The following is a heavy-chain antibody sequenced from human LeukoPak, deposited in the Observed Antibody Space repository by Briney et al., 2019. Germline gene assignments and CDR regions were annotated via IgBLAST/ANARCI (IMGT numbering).Heavy chain of an antibody. D-gene: IGHD7-27*01. V-gene: IGHV1-46*01. CDR1: EYTFTSYY. CDR3: ARGETGDDAFDI. CDR2: INPSGGST. J-gene: IGHJ3*02. Sequence: ASVKVSCKASEYTFTSYYMHWVRQAPGQGLEWMGIINPSGGSTSYAQKFQGRVTMTRDMSTSTVYMELSSLRSEDTAVYYCARGETGDDAFDIWGQGTMVTVSS.